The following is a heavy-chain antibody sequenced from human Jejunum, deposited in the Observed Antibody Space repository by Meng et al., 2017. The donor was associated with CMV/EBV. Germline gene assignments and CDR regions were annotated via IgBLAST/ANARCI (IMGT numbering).Heavy chain of an antibody. CDR1: G. J-gene: IGHJ6*02. Sequence: GVGGMRQPPGRALEWLAHSFANDEKSYKTSLESRVTISNDFSKNQVVLTMTNMDPEDTGTYYCARIGRAPRFPRVTANYNYGLDLWAQGTTVTVSS. CDR2: SFANDEK. V-gene: IGHV2-26*01. CDR3: ARIGRAPRFPRVTANYNYGLDL. D-gene: IGHD4-23*01.